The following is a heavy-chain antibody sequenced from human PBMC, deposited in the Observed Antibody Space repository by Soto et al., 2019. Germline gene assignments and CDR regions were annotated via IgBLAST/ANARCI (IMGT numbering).Heavy chain of an antibody. D-gene: IGHD3-22*01. Sequence: QVQLQESGPGLVKPSETLSLTCTVSGGSVGSGNYYWSWIRQPPGRGLEWIGYIYNSGTTNNNPSLKSRVTISVDTSKNQFSLKLTSVTAADTAVYYCARDYFDIAGGDYWGQGTLVTVSS. CDR2: IYNSGTT. CDR3: ARDYFDIAGGDY. CDR1: GGSVGSGNYY. V-gene: IGHV4-61*01. J-gene: IGHJ4*02.